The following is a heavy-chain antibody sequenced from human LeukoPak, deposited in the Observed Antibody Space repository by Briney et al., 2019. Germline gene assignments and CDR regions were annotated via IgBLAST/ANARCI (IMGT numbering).Heavy chain of an antibody. CDR2: IYHGGST. D-gene: IGHD1-26*01. CDR3: AREYSGGYYG. V-gene: IGHV4-38-2*02. CDR1: GYSISSGYY. J-gene: IGHJ4*02. Sequence: SETLSLTCTVSGYSISSGYYWGWIRQPPGKGLEWIGSIYHGGSTYYNPSLKSRVTISVDTSKNQFSLKLSSVTAADTAVYYCAREYSGGYYGWGQGTLVTVSS.